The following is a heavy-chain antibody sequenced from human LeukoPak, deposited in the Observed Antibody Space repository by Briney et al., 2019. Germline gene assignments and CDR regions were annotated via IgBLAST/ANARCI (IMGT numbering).Heavy chain of an antibody. CDR1: GFTFSSYA. Sequence: PGGSLRLSCAASGFTFSSYAMGWVRQAPGKGLEWVSAISGSGGSTYYADSVKGRFTISRDNSKNTLYLQMNSLRAEDTTVYYCAKEYSSGWWEGAFDIWGQGTMVTVSS. CDR3: AKEYSSGWWEGAFDI. V-gene: IGHV3-23*01. D-gene: IGHD6-19*01. J-gene: IGHJ3*02. CDR2: ISGSGGST.